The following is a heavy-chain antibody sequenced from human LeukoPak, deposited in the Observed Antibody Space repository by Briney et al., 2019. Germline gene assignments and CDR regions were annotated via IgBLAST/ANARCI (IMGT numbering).Heavy chain of an antibody. D-gene: IGHD3-22*01. V-gene: IGHV3-64D*09. CDR3: VKGGYYDSSGFPEYFQD. Sequence: GGSLRLSCSASGFTFSSYTMYWVRQGPGKGLEHVSTISSNGASTYYADSAKGRFTISRDNSKNTLYLQLSSLSAEDTAVYYCVKGGYYDSSGFPEYFQDWGQGTLVSASS. CDR1: GFTFSSYT. CDR2: ISSNGAST. J-gene: IGHJ1*01.